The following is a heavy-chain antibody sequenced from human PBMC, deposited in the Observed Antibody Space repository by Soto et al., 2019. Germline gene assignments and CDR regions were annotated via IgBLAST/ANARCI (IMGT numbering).Heavy chain of an antibody. CDR2: ISYDGSNS. CDR1: GFTFSSYG. Sequence: QVQLVDSGGGVVQPGRSLRLSCAASGFTFSSYGMHWVRQAPGKGLEWVAVISYDGSNSFYADSVKGRFTISRDNSKNTPYLQMNSLRAEDTAVYYCAKEGHLYYHYGMDVWGQGTTVIVSS. CDR3: AKEGHLYYHYGMDV. V-gene: IGHV3-30*18. J-gene: IGHJ6*02.